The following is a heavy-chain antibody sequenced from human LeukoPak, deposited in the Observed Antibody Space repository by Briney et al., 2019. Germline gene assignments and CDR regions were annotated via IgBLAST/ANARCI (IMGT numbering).Heavy chain of an antibody. Sequence: PGGSLRLSCAASGFMFSNFAMSWVRQAPGKGLEWVSTIYYSGGNTYSADSVKGRFTISRDNAKNTLYLQMNSLRAEDTAVYYCAKDQGQAVAPRRFDNWGQGTLVTVSS. CDR2: IYYSGGNT. CDR3: AKDQGQAVAPRRFDN. J-gene: IGHJ4*02. CDR1: GFMFSNFA. D-gene: IGHD6-6*01. V-gene: IGHV3-23*01.